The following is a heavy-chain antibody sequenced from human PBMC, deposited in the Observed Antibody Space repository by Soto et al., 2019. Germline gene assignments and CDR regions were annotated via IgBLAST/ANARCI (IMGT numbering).Heavy chain of an antibody. CDR2: VSYNGNT. J-gene: IGHJ4*02. V-gene: IGHV4-31*03. CDR3: AGQPWGTKSYFDS. D-gene: IGHD3-16*01. CDR1: GRSITSGGYS. Sequence: QVQLQESGSRLVKPSQTLSLTCTVSGRSITSGGYSWTWIRQHPGRGLEWVGYVSYNGNTYYNPSLGSRLTQSLDTSKDPFSLRLGSVAAADTAGYFFAGQPWGTKSYFDSWGQGTLVTVSS.